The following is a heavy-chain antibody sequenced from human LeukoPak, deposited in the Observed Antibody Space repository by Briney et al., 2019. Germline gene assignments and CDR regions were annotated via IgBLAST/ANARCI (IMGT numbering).Heavy chain of an antibody. CDR2: IKQDGSDRSDK. CDR3: ARDLSIAVAGTGVRGSPYYFDY. D-gene: IGHD6-19*01. J-gene: IGHJ4*02. CDR1: GFTFSRYW. V-gene: IGHV3-7*01. Sequence: PGGSLRLSCAASGFTFSRYWMSWVRQAPGKGLEWVAHIKQDGSDRSDKYYVDSVKGRFTVSRDNAKNSLYLQMNNLRAEDTAVYYCARDLSIAVAGTGVRGSPYYFDYWGQGTLVTVSS.